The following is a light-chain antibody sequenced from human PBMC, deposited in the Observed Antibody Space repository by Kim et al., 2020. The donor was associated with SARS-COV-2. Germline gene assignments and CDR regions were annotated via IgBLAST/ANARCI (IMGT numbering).Light chain of an antibody. V-gene: IGLV3-1*01. CDR2: QDS. CDR1: KLGDKY. Sequence: SYELTQPPSVSVSPGQTASINCSGDKLGDKYACWYQQKPGQSPVLVIYQDSKRPSGIPERFSGSNSGNTATLTISGTKAMDEADYYCQAWDSSTYVVFGG. CDR3: QAWDSSTYVV. J-gene: IGLJ2*01.